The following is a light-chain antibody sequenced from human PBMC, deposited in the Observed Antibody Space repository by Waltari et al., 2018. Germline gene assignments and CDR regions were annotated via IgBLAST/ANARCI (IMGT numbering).Light chain of an antibody. CDR3: LQYDNIPPYT. Sequence: DIQMTQSPSSLSASIGDRVTITCQAGQDISIYVNWYQQKPGKAPRLLIYDASTLESGVPSRFTGSGSGTDFTFTINSLQPEDIATYYCLQYDNIPPYTFGQGTKLEIK. CDR2: DAS. V-gene: IGKV1-33*01. J-gene: IGKJ2*01. CDR1: QDISIY.